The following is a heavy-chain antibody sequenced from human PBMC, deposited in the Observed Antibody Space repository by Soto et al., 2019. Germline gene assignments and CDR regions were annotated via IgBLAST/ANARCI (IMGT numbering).Heavy chain of an antibody. CDR1: GYTFTSYG. CDR2: ISAYNGNT. CDR3: ARDSPGIAAAGTNYFQH. Sequence: ASVKVSCKASGYTFTSYGISWVRQAPGQGLEWMGWISAYNGNTNYAQKLQGRVTMTTDTSTSTAYMELRSLRSDDTAVYYCARDSPGIAAAGTNYFQHWGQGTLVTVSS. V-gene: IGHV1-18*01. J-gene: IGHJ1*01. D-gene: IGHD6-13*01.